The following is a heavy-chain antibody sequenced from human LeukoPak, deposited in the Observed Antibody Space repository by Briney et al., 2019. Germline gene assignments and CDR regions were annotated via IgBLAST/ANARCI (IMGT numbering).Heavy chain of an antibody. J-gene: IGHJ6*03. Sequence: PGGSLRLSCAASGFTFSSYAMSWVRQTPVKELEWVSAISGSGSSTHYADSVKGRFTISRDNSKNSLSLQMNSLRADDTAVYYCARFAAGGSYYYYMDVWGKGTTVTVSS. CDR1: GFTFSSYA. CDR2: ISGSGSST. V-gene: IGHV3-23*01. D-gene: IGHD3-10*01. CDR3: ARFAAGGSYYYYMDV.